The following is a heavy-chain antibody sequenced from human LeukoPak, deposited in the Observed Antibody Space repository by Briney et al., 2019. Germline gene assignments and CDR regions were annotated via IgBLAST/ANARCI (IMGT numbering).Heavy chain of an antibody. J-gene: IGHJ6*03. D-gene: IGHD2-15*01. CDR2: INPSSGGT. Sequence: ASVTVSFTPSGYTFTVYYMHWVRQAPGQGLEWMGWINPSSGGTNYPQKFQGRVTMTRDTALSTAYMELSGLRSDDTAVYYCARGVVAATFYYYMDVWGKGTTVTVSS. V-gene: IGHV1-2*02. CDR1: GYTFTVYY. CDR3: ARGVVAATFYYYMDV.